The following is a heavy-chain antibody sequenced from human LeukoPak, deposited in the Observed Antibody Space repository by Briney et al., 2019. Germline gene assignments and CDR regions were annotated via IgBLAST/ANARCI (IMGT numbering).Heavy chain of an antibody. V-gene: IGHV1-46*01. J-gene: IGHJ4*02. CDR1: GYTFTNYY. Sequence: ASVKVSCKASGYTFTNYYLHWVRQAPGQGLEWMGIINPSGGSTTYAQKFQGRVTMTRGTSTSTVYMELSSLRSEDTAVYYCARDPRIAEAVKVFDYWGQGALVTVSS. CDR2: INPSGGST. D-gene: IGHD6-19*01. CDR3: ARDPRIAEAVKVFDY.